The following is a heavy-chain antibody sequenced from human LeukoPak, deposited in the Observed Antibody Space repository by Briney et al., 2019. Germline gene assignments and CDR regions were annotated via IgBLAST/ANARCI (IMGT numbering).Heavy chain of an antibody. D-gene: IGHD6-13*01. CDR2: IYYSGST. J-gene: IGHJ4*02. V-gene: IGHV4-30-4*01. CDR3: ARAGPGAAGGVGFDS. CDR1: GGSISSGDHY. Sequence: SQTLSLTCTVSGGSISSGDHYWSWIRQPPGKGLEWIGYIYYSGSTYYNPSLKSRVTISVDTSKNQFSLKLSSVTAADTAVYYCARAGPGAAGGVGFDSWGQGTLVTVSS.